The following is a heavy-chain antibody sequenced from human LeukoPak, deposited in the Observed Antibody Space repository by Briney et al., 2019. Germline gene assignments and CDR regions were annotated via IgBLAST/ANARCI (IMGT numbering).Heavy chain of an antibody. Sequence: GGSLRLSCAASGFTFSTYDMSWVRQAPGKGLEWVSTIGGSGGRTYYADSVKGRFTISRDNSKNTLYLQMNSLRAEDTAVYYCAKDHAASHYYSDYWAREPWSPSPQ. D-gene: IGHD6-13*01. J-gene: IGHJ4*02. CDR1: GFTFSTYD. CDR3: AKDHAASHYYSDY. CDR2: IGGSGGRT. V-gene: IGHV3-23*01.